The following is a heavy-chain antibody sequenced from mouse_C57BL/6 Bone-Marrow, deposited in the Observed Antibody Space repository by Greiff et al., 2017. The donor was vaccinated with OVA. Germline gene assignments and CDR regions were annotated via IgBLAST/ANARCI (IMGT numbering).Heavy chain of an antibody. J-gene: IGHJ2*01. CDR2: IHPSDSDT. CDR1: GYTFTSYW. V-gene: IGHV1-74*01. CDR3: AIGGVTTQYYFDY. Sequence: QVQLQQPGAELVKPGASVKVSCKASGYTFTSYWMHWVKQRPGQGLEWIGRIHPSDSDTNCNQKFKGKATLTVDKSSSTAYMQLSSRTSEDAAVYYCAIGGVTTQYYFDYWGQGTTLTVSS. D-gene: IGHD2-2*01.